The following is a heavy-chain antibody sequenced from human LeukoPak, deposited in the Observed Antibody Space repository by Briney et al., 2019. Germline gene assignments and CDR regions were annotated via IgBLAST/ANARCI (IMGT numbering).Heavy chain of an antibody. CDR2: INHSGST. D-gene: IGHD3-22*01. CDR1: GGSFSGYY. J-gene: IGHJ4*02. Sequence: SETLSLTCAVYGGSFSGYYWSWIRQPPGKGLEWIGEINHSGSTNYNPSLKSRVTISVDTSKNQFSLKLSSVTAADTAVYYCAKVGSGYYWVPFDYWGQGTLVTVSS. CDR3: AKVGSGYYWVPFDY. V-gene: IGHV4-34*01.